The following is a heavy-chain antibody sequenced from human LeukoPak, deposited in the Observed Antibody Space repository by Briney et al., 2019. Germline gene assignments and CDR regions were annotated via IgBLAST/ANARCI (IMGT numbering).Heavy chain of an antibody. J-gene: IGHJ5*02. CDR3: ARDPNYYDFWSGYTTNNWFDP. V-gene: IGHV3-30-3*01. CDR2: ISYDGSNK. CDR1: GFTFSSYA. D-gene: IGHD3-3*01. Sequence: GRSLRLSCAASGFTFSSYAMHWVRQAPGKGLVGVAVISYDGSNKYYADPVKGRFTISRDNSKNTLYLQMNSLRAEDRAVYYCARDPNYYDFWSGYTTNNWFDPWGQGTLVTVSS.